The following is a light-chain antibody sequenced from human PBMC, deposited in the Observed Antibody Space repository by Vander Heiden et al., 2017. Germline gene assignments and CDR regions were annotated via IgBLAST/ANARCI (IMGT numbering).Light chain of an antibody. J-gene: IGKJ1*01. V-gene: IGKV1-5*03. Sequence: DIQMTQSPSTLSASVGDRVTITCRASQSICSWLALYQQKPGKAPKPPISGASNLEKGVPSRFSGSGSGTQFTLTISSLQPDDFATYSCQQYKTYPTFGQGTKVEVK. CDR1: QSICSW. CDR3: QQYKTYPT. CDR2: GAS.